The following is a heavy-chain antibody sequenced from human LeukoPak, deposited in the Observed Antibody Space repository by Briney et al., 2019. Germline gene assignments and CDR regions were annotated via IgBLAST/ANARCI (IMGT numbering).Heavy chain of an antibody. Sequence: SVKVSCKASGGPSNTYALNWVRQAPGQGLEWMGGIVPIHHSTNYTQKFQGRVTITTDASTSTGYMELSSLTSEDTAIYYCAAFGSGNFYPSFYFDPWGPGTLVTVSS. CDR3: AAFGSGNFYPSFYFDP. V-gene: IGHV1-69*05. J-gene: IGHJ5*02. CDR2: IVPIHHST. CDR1: GGPSNTYA. D-gene: IGHD3-10*01.